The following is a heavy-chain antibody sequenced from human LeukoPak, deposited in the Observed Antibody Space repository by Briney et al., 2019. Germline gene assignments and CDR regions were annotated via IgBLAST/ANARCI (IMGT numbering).Heavy chain of an antibody. Sequence: SETLSLTCTVSGASVSSSTYYWSWIRQPPGKGLEWIGTIYYSGSTYYNPSLKSRVTISVDTSKNQFSLKLSSVTAADTAVYFCARLAGDYGANYFDYWGQGTLATVSS. CDR1: GASVSSSTYY. CDR3: ARLAGDYGANYFDY. CDR2: IYYSGST. V-gene: IGHV4-39*01. J-gene: IGHJ4*02. D-gene: IGHD4-17*01.